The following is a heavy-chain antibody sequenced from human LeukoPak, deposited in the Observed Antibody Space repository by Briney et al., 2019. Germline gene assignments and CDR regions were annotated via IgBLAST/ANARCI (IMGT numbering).Heavy chain of an antibody. CDR2: IYHSGST. D-gene: IGHD1-7*01. J-gene: IGHJ4*02. CDR1: GYSISSGYY. CDR3: ARDTNYIPFDY. Sequence: SETLSLTCTVSGYSISSGYYWGWIRRPPGKGLEWIGSIYHSGSTYYNPSLKSRVTISVDTSKNQFSLKLSSVTAADTAVYYCARDTNYIPFDYWGQGTLVTVSS. V-gene: IGHV4-38-2*02.